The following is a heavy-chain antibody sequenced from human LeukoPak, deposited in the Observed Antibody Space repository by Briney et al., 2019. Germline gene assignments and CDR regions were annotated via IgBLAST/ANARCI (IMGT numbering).Heavy chain of an antibody. Sequence: GGSLRLSCAASGFTFSSYWMTWVRQAPGKGLEWVANIKQDGSEKYYVDSVKGRFTISRDNAKNSLYLQMNSLRAEDTAVYYCARAESCSSTSCEDYYMDVWGKGTTVTVSS. V-gene: IGHV3-7*01. CDR1: GFTFSSYW. J-gene: IGHJ6*03. CDR2: IKQDGSEK. D-gene: IGHD2-2*01. CDR3: ARAESCSSTSCEDYYMDV.